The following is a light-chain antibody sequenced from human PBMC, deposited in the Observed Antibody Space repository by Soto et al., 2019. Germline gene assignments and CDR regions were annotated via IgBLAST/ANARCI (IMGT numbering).Light chain of an antibody. J-gene: IGLJ2*01. CDR2: EVT. CDR1: SSDVGGYNY. CDR3: SSYAGSNNYVV. Sequence: QSALTQPPSASGSPGQSVTISCTGTSSDVGGYNYVSWYQQHPGKAPKLMTYEVTKRPSGVPDRFSGSKSGSTASLTVSGLQAEDEADYYCSSYAGSNNYVVFGGGTKLTVL. V-gene: IGLV2-8*01.